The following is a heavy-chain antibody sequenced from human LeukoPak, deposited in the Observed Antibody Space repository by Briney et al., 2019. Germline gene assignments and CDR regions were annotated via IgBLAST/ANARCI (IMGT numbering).Heavy chain of an antibody. CDR3: ASYLRYYDYWSGYNADYYLDS. D-gene: IGHD3-3*01. J-gene: IGHJ4*02. CDR1: GFIFSDYS. CDR2: ISSSSSYI. Sequence: GGSLRLSCAASGFIFSDYSMNWVRQAPGKGLEWVSSISSSSSYIYYADSVKGRFTIPRDNAKNSLYLQMNSLRAEDTAVYYCASYLRYYDYWSGYNADYYLDSWGQGTLVTVS. V-gene: IGHV3-21*01.